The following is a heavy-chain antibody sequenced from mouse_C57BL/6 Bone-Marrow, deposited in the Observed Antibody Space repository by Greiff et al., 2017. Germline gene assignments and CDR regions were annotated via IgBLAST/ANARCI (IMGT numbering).Heavy chain of an antibody. Sequence: VQLQQSGAELVKPGASVKVSCKASGYTFTSYWMHWVKQRPGQGLEWIGRIHPSDSDTNYNQQLKGTATLTIDKASSTAYMQLSSLTSEVSAVYDCARNTTVVATEAMDYWGQGTSVTVSA. J-gene: IGHJ4*01. V-gene: IGHV1-74*01. CDR3: ARNTTVVATEAMDY. CDR1: GYTFTSYW. CDR2: IHPSDSDT. D-gene: IGHD1-1*01.